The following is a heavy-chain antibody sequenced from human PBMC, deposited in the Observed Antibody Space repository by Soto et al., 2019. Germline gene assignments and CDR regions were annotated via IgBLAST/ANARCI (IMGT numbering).Heavy chain of an antibody. CDR3: AKSLKIDFVVVTAFDY. CDR1: GFTFSSYA. Sequence: GGSLRLSCAASGFTFSSYAMSWVRQAPGKGLEWVSAISGSGGSTYYADSVKGRFTISRDNSKNTLYLQMNSLRAEDTAVYYCAKSLKIDFVVVTAFDYWGQGTLVTVSS. V-gene: IGHV3-23*01. D-gene: IGHD2-21*02. J-gene: IGHJ4*02. CDR2: ISGSGGST.